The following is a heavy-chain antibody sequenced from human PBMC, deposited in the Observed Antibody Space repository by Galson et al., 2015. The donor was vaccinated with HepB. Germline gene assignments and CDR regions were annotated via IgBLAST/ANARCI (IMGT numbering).Heavy chain of an antibody. D-gene: IGHD2-2*01. J-gene: IGHJ6*02. V-gene: IGHV1-69*10. CDR3: ATQPDIVVIPDYYYYGLEV. Sequence: SVKVSCKASGGTFTNYAINWVRQAPGQGLEWMGGIVPLFGMANYAQKFQGRVTITADKSTNTAYMELSSLRSEDTAVYFCATQPDIVVIPDYYYYGLEVWGQGTTVTVSS. CDR2: IVPLFGMA. CDR1: GGTFTNYA.